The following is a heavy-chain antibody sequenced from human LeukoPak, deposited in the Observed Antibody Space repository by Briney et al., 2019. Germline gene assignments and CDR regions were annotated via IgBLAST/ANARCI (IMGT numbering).Heavy chain of an antibody. D-gene: IGHD5-12*01. CDR2: IYYSGRT. CDR3: ARQASWLPYFDL. CDR1: GGSVSNYY. Sequence: SETLSLTCTVSGGSVSNYYWSWIRQSPGKGLEWIAYIYYSGRTNFNPSLKSRVTISVDTAENQFSLKLSSVTAADTALYFCARQASWLPYFDLWGRGTLVSVSS. V-gene: IGHV4-59*08. J-gene: IGHJ2*01.